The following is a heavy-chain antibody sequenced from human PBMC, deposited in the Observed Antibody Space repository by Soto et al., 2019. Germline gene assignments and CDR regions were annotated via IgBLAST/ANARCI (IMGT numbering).Heavy chain of an antibody. J-gene: IGHJ4*02. CDR1: VVSIISVNFD. CDR3: ARTIQGGSGGYQQ. D-gene: IGHD2-15*01. CDR2: FYYTLST. Sequence: PSDTVALTCTLSVVSIISVNFDWSCIREPPWKGLGWIVSFYYTLSTYYTPSLKSRATIFVDTSKNQIFLKLNSVTYADTAVYYCARTIQGGSGGYQQWGQGTLVNVS. V-gene: IGHV4-39*01.